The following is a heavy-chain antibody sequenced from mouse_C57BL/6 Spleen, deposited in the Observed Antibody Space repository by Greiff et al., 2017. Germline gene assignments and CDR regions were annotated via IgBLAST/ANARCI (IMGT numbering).Heavy chain of an antibody. D-gene: IGHD1-1*01. CDR3: ARGASTVVATRGAMDY. CDR2: ISYSGST. V-gene: IGHV3-1*01. J-gene: IGHJ4*01. Sequence: VQLKESGPGMVKPSQSLSLTCTVTGYSITSGYDWHWIRHFPGNKLEWMGYISYSGSTNYNPSLKSRISITHDTSKNHFFLKLNSVTTEDTATYYCARGASTVVATRGAMDYWGQGTSVTVSS. CDR1: GYSITSGYD.